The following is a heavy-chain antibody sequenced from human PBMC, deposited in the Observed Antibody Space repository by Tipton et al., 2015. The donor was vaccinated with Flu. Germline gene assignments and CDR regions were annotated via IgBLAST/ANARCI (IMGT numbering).Heavy chain of an antibody. CDR3: ARGYSSSRYDRSGMDV. CDR1: GGSISSGGYY. J-gene: IGHJ6*02. Sequence: TLSLTCTVSGGSISSGGYYWSWIRQHPGKGLEWIGYIYYSGSTYYNPSLKSLVTISVDTSKNQFSLKLSSVTAADTAVYYCARGYSSSRYDRSGMDVWGPGTTVTVSS. D-gene: IGHD6-13*01. V-gene: IGHV4-31*01. CDR2: IYYSGST.